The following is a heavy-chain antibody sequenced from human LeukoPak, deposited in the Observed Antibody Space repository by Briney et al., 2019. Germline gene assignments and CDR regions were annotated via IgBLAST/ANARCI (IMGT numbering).Heavy chain of an antibody. J-gene: IGHJ4*02. Sequence: ASVKVSCKASGYTFTSYDINWVRQATGQGLEWMGWMNPNSGNTGYAQKFQGRVTMTRNTSISTAYMELSSLRFEDTAVYYCARYYYDSSGPDQAYYFDYWGQGTLVTVSS. D-gene: IGHD3-22*01. CDR1: GYTFTSYD. CDR3: ARYYYDSSGPDQAYYFDY. V-gene: IGHV1-8*01. CDR2: MNPNSGNT.